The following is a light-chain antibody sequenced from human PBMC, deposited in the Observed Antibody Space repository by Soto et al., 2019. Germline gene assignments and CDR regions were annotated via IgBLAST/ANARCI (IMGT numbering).Light chain of an antibody. J-gene: IGKJ5*01. V-gene: IGKV3-15*01. CDR1: QSISRN. CDR3: QQYDDCPIT. CDR2: GAS. Sequence: VMSQSPATLSVSPGERVTLSCRASQSISRNLAWFQHKPGQAPRLLIYGASTRATGIPARFSGSGSGAEFTLTISSLQSEDSAVYFCQQYDDCPITFGQGTRLEIK.